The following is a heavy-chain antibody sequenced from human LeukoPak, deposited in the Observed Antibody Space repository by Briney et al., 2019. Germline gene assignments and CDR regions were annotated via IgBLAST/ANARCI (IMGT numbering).Heavy chain of an antibody. CDR1: IDSFSNYH. Sequence: SETLSLTCAVYIDSFSNYHWNWIRQPPAKGMEWIGEVNESGGTNISPSLRSRVILSVDTSKNQFSLKLISVTVADTAIYYCARGQGATVPQVGKNLFDPWGQGTRVTVSS. D-gene: IGHD1-26*01. V-gene: IGHV4-34*01. CDR2: VNESGGT. J-gene: IGHJ5*02. CDR3: ARGQGATVPQVGKNLFDP.